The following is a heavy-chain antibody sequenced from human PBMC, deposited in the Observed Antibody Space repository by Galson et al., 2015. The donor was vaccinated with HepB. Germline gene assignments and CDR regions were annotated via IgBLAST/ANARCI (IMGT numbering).Heavy chain of an antibody. CDR2: ISSSGSTI. CDR1: GFTFSSYE. CDR3: AREDYYDSSGQEDY. J-gene: IGHJ4*02. V-gene: IGHV3-48*03. D-gene: IGHD3-22*01. Sequence: SLRLSCAASGFTFSSYEMNWVRQAPGKGLEWVSYISSSGSTIYYADSVKGRFTISRDNAKNSLYLQMNSLRAEDTAVYYCAREDYYDSSGQEDYWGQGTLVTVSS.